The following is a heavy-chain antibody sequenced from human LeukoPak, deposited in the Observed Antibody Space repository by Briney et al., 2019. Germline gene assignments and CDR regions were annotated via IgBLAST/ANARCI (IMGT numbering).Heavy chain of an antibody. Sequence: SETLSLTCTVSGGSISSYYWSWIRQPAGKGLEWIGSIYHSGSTYYNPSLKSRVTISVDTSKNQFSLKLSSVTAADTAVYYCARFAIVVVPADRSYYMDVWGKGTTVTVSS. J-gene: IGHJ6*03. V-gene: IGHV4-4*07. CDR2: IYHSGST. CDR1: GGSISSYY. D-gene: IGHD2-2*01. CDR3: ARFAIVVVPADRSYYMDV.